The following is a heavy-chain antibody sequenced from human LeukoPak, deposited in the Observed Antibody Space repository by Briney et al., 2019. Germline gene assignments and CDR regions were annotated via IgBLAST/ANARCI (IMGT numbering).Heavy chain of an antibody. CDR3: AKDLGGVTGSFDY. J-gene: IGHJ4*02. V-gene: IGHV3-23*01. Sequence: GGSLRLSCAASGFTFSSYAMSWVRQAPGKGLEWVSAISGSGGSTYYADSVKGRFTISRDNSKNTLYLQMSSLRAEDTAVYYCAKDLGGVTGSFDYWGQGTLVTVSS. D-gene: IGHD2-21*02. CDR2: ISGSGGST. CDR1: GFTFSSYA.